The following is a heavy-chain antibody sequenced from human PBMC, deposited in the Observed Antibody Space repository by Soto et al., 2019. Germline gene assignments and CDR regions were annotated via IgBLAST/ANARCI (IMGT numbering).Heavy chain of an antibody. D-gene: IGHD3-10*01. J-gene: IGHJ4*02. CDR1: GLAFSNYA. Sequence: EAQLLESGGGLVKPGGSLRLSCAASGLAFSNYAMTWVRQAPGKGLEWVSIITASGDSAYYGGAVKGRFTTSRDNARSAHYLQMNGLSGDDKAVSYCANGDLLWDPFDLWGQGHLVTVS. CDR3: ANGDLLWDPFDL. V-gene: IGHV3-23*01. CDR2: ITASGDSA.